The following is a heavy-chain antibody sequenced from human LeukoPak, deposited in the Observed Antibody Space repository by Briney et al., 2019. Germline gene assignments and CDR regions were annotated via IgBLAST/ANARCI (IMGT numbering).Heavy chain of an antibody. Sequence: GGSLRLSCAASGFTFSDYYMSWIRQAPGKGLEWVSYISSSSSYTNYADSVKGRFTISRDNAKNSLYLQMNSLRAEDTAVYYCASGWYYFDYWGQGTLVTVSS. V-gene: IGHV3-11*06. CDR2: ISSSSSYT. J-gene: IGHJ4*02. D-gene: IGHD6-19*01. CDR3: ASGWYYFDY. CDR1: GFTFSDYY.